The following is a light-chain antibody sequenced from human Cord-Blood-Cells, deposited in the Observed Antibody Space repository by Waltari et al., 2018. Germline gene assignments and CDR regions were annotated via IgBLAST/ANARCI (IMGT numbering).Light chain of an antibody. Sequence: QSALTQPASVSGSPGQSITISCTGTSSDVGGYNYVSCYQQHPVKAPKLMIYDVSNRPSGVSNRFSGSNSGNTASLTISGLQAEDEADYYCSSYTSSSTLVFGGGTKLTVL. CDR3: SSYTSSSTLV. CDR1: SSDVGGYNY. V-gene: IGLV2-14*01. J-gene: IGLJ2*01. CDR2: DVS.